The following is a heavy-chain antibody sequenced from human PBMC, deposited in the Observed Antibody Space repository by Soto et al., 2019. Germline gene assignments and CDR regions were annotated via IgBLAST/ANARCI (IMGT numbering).Heavy chain of an antibody. CDR3: ARVRITMVRGVIPPDY. J-gene: IGHJ4*02. CDR1: GFTFSSYG. CDR2: IWYDGSNK. D-gene: IGHD3-10*01. Sequence: QVQLVESGGGVVQPGRSLRLSCAASGFTFSSYGMHWVRQAPGKGLEWVAVIWYDGSNKYYADSVKGRFTISRDNSKNTLYLLMNSLRAEDTAVYYCARVRITMVRGVIPPDYWGQGTLVTVSS. V-gene: IGHV3-33*01.